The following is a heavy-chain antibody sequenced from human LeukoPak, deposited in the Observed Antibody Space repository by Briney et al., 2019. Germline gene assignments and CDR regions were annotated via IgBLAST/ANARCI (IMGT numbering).Heavy chain of an antibody. D-gene: IGHD5-12*01. V-gene: IGHV3-23*01. Sequence: PSETLSLTCAVYGGSFSGYYWSWVRQAPGKGLEWVSAISGSGGSTYYADSVKGRFTISRDNSKNTLYLQMNSLRAEDTAVYYCAKDLVAGYEYYFDYWGQGTLVTVSS. J-gene: IGHJ4*02. CDR2: ISGSGGST. CDR3: AKDLVAGYEYYFDY. CDR1: GGSFSGYY.